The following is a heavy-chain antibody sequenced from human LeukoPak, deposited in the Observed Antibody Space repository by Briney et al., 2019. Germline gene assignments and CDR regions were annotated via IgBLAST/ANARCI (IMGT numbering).Heavy chain of an antibody. V-gene: IGHV3-21*01. D-gene: IGHD3-3*01. J-gene: IGHJ6*02. CDR1: GFTFISYS. CDR2: ISSSSSYI. CDR3: ARSYYDFWSGGMDV. Sequence: GGSLRLSFAASGFTFISYSMNWVRQAPGKGLEWVASISSSSSYIYYADSVKGRFTISRDNAKNSLYLQMNSLRAEDTAVYYCARSYYDFWSGGMDVWGQGTTVTVSS.